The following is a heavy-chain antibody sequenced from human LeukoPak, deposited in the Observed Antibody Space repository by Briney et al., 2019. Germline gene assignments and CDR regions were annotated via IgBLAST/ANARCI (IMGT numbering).Heavy chain of an antibody. D-gene: IGHD3-22*01. CDR1: GYTLTELS. CDR3: AKEVVGGKFVVITNFNY. V-gene: IGHV1-24*01. CDR2: FDPEDGET. J-gene: IGHJ4*02. Sequence: ASVKVSCKVSGYTLTELSMHWVRQAPGKGLEWMGGFDPEDGETIYAQKFQGRVTMTEDTSTDTAYMELSSLRSEDTAVYYCAKEVVGGKFVVITNFNYWGQGTLVTVSS.